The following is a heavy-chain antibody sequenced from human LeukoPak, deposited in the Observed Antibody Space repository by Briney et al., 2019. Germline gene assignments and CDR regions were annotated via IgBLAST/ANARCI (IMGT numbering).Heavy chain of an antibody. J-gene: IGHJ5*02. Sequence: GGSLRLSCAASGFTFSSYAMHWVRQAPGKGLEWVAVISYDGSNKYYADSVKGRFTISRDNSKNTLYLQMNSLRAEDTAVYYCARGPIAAAGTSWFDPWGQGTLVTVSS. CDR2: ISYDGSNK. D-gene: IGHD6-13*01. V-gene: IGHV3-30-3*01. CDR1: GFTFSSYA. CDR3: ARGPIAAAGTSWFDP.